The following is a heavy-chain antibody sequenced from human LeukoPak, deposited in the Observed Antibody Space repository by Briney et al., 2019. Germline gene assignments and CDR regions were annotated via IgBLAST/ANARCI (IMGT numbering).Heavy chain of an antibody. V-gene: IGHV4-39*02. J-gene: IGHJ3*02. Sequence: SETLSFTCTVSGGSISSSSYYWGWIRQPPGKGLVWIGSLYYAGNTFLNPTLDSRVTITIDKSKNQFSLKLRSATAADTAVYYCARAARLRITLVRLIHAAFDMWGQGTMVTVSS. CDR1: GGSISSSSYY. D-gene: IGHD3-10*01. CDR2: LYYAGNT. CDR3: ARAARLRITLVRLIHAAFDM.